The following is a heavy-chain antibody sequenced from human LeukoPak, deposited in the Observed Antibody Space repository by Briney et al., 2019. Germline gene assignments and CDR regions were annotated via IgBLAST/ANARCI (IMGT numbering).Heavy chain of an antibody. V-gene: IGHV1-18*01. CDR3: ARTVSSGWRSDFDY. Sequence: ASVKVSCKASGYTFTSYGISWVRQAPGQGLEWMGWISAYNGNTNYSQKLQGRVTITTDTSTSTAYMELRSLRSDDTAVYYCARTVSSGWRSDFDYWGQGTLVTVSS. D-gene: IGHD6-19*01. CDR1: GYTFTSYG. J-gene: IGHJ4*02. CDR2: ISAYNGNT.